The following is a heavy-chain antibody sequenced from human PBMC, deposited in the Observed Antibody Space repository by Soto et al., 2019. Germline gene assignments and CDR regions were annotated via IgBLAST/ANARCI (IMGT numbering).Heavy chain of an antibody. Sequence: PGESLKISCKGSGYSFTSYWIGWVRQMPGKGLEWMGIIYPGDSDTRYSPSFQGQVTISADKSISTAYLQWSSLKASDTAMYYCARIGFVVVPAAQDYYYYYYMDVWGKGTTVTVSS. CDR1: GYSFTSYW. J-gene: IGHJ6*03. CDR3: ARIGFVVVPAAQDYYYYYYMDV. CDR2: IYPGDSDT. D-gene: IGHD2-2*01. V-gene: IGHV5-51*01.